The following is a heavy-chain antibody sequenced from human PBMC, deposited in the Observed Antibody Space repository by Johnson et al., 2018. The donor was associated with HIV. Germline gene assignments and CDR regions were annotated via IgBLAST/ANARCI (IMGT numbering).Heavy chain of an antibody. D-gene: IGHD3-3*01. J-gene: IGHJ3*02. CDR2: ISYDGSNK. Sequence: VQLVESGGGVVQPGRSLRLSCAASGFTFSSYAMHWVRQAPGKGLEWVAVISYDGSNKYYADSVKGRFTISRDNSKNTLHLQMNSLRAEDTAVYYCAKDAGNDFRGLDAFDIWGQGAMVTVSS. CDR1: GFTFSSYA. V-gene: IGHV3-30*04. CDR3: AKDAGNDFRGLDAFDI.